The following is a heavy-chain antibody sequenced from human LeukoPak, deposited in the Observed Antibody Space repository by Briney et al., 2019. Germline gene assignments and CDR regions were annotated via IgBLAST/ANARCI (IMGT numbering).Heavy chain of an antibody. Sequence: SVKVSCKASGGTFSSYAISWVRQAPGQGLEWMGGIIPIFGTANYAQKFQGRVTITADESTSTPYMELSSLRSEDTAVYYCARDGISDYDILTGYLGNYFDYWGQGTLVTVSS. D-gene: IGHD3-9*01. CDR3: ARDGISDYDILTGYLGNYFDY. V-gene: IGHV1-69*13. J-gene: IGHJ4*02. CDR2: IIPIFGTA. CDR1: GGTFSSYA.